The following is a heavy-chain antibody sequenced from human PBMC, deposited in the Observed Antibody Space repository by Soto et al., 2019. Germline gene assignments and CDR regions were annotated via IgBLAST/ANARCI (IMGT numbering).Heavy chain of an antibody. CDR1: GYTLTTYG. J-gene: IGHJ4*02. V-gene: IGHV1-3*01. Sequence: ASVKVSSQAFGYTLTTYGIHLVRQAPGQRLEWMGWINAGNGNTKYSQKFQGRVTITRDTSASTAYMELSSLRSEDTAVYYCARSAPPIDYWGQGTLVTVSS. CDR2: INAGNGNT. CDR3: ARSAPPIDY.